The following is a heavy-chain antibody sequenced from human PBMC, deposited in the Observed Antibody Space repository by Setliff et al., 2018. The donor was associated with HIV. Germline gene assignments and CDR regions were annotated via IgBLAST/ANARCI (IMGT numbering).Heavy chain of an antibody. D-gene: IGHD5-18*01. CDR1: GNTFSSYG. Sequence: ASVKVSCKASGNTFSSYGITWVRQAPGQGLEWMGIIYPGGARRSYAQKFQGRVTMTADKSTSTVYMELRSLRSEDTAVYFCARGWSEDTSMVQVEYFEHWGQGTLVTVSS. V-gene: IGHV1-46*01. CDR3: ARGWSEDTSMVQVEYFEH. CDR2: IYPGGARR. J-gene: IGHJ1*01.